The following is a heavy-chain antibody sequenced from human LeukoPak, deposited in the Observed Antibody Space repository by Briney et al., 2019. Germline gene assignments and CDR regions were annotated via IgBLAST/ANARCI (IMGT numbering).Heavy chain of an antibody. D-gene: IGHD3-3*01. CDR3: ARALPATITIFGVGNWFDP. Sequence: ASVKVSCKASGYTFTSYYMHWVRQAPGQGLEWMGIINPSSGSTSYAQKFQGRVTMTRDTSTGTVYMELSSLRSEDTAVYYCARALPATITIFGVGNWFDPWGQGTLVTVSS. CDR1: GYTFTSYY. V-gene: IGHV1-46*03. CDR2: INPSSGST. J-gene: IGHJ5*02.